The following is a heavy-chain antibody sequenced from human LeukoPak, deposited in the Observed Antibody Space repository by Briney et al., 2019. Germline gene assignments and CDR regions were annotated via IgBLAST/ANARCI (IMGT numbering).Heavy chain of an antibody. CDR3: ARAYYYDSSGYYPPDY. D-gene: IGHD3-22*01. V-gene: IGHV4-4*07. Sequence: KASETLSLTCTVSGGSISSYYWSWIRQPAGKGLEWIGRIHTSGSTKYNPSLKSRVTMSVDTSKNQFSLKLTSVTAADTAVYYCARAYYYDSSGYYPPDYWGQGMLVTVSS. J-gene: IGHJ4*02. CDR1: GGSISSYY. CDR2: IHTSGST.